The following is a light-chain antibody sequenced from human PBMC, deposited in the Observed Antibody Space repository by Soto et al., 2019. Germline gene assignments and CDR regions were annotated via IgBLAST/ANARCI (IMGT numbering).Light chain of an antibody. CDR2: AAS. J-gene: IGKJ5*01. V-gene: IGKV1-39*01. CDR1: QSISFY. CDR3: QQSYSTPIT. Sequence: DIQMTQSPSSLSASVGDRVTITCRASQSISFYLNWYQQKPGNAPKVLIYAASNLQTGVPSRFSGSGSGTDFTLTINSLQPEDFATYSCQQSYSTPITFGQGTLLEI.